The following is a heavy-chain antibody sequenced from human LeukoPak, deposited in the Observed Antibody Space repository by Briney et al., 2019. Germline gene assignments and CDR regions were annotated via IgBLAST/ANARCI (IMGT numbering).Heavy chain of an antibody. CDR2: VSGSGGST. Sequence: PGGSLRLSCAASGFTFSSYAMSWVRQAPGKGLEWVSAVSGSGGSTYYADSVKGRFTISRDNSKNTLYLQMNSLSAEDTAVYYCAKDPARIAAAGTGYDYWGQGTLVTVSS. CDR1: GFTFSSYA. V-gene: IGHV3-23*01. D-gene: IGHD6-13*01. CDR3: AKDPARIAAAGTGYDY. J-gene: IGHJ4*02.